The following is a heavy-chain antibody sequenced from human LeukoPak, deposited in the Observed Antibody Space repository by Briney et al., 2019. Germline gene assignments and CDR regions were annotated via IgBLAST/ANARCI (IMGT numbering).Heavy chain of an antibody. V-gene: IGHV1-46*01. CDR1: GYTFTGYW. CDR2: ISPSGGST. D-gene: IGHD2-2*01. J-gene: IGHJ4*02. CDR3: AKPHCDTTSCYVSRAHFLVH. Sequence: ASVKVSCKAFGYTFTGYWMHWVRQAPGQGPEWMGVISPSGGSTIYAQKFKGRVTLTRDMSTSTDYLELSSLRSEDTAVYFCAKPHCDTTSCYVSRAHFLVHWGPGTLLSVSS.